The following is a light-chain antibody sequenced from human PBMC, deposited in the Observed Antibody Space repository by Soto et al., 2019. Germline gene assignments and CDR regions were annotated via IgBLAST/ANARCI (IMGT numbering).Light chain of an antibody. CDR3: QQYNDWPLT. CDR1: QSVSSN. Sequence: EIVMTQSPATLSVSPGERATLSCRASQSVSSNLAWYQQKPGQAPRLLIYGASTRATGIPGRFSGSGSGTEFTLTISSLQSEDFAIYYCQQYNDWPLTFGQGTK. CDR2: GAS. V-gene: IGKV3-15*01. J-gene: IGKJ1*01.